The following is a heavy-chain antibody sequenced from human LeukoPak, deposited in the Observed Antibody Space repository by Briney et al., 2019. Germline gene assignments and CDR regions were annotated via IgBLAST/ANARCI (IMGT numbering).Heavy chain of an antibody. D-gene: IGHD5-18*01. V-gene: IGHV1-46*01. CDR1: GYAFTSYY. Sequence: ASVKVSCKASGYAFTSYYMHWVRQAPGQGLEWMGITNPSGGSTSYAQRFQGRVTMTRDTSTSTVYMELSSLRSEDTAVYYCARSGYSYGYYDYWGQGTLVTVSS. J-gene: IGHJ4*02. CDR3: ARSGYSYGYYDY. CDR2: TNPSGGST.